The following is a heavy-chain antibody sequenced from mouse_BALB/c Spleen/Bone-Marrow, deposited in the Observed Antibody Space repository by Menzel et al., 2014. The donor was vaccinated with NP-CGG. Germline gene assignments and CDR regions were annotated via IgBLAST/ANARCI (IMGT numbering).Heavy chain of an antibody. Sequence: EVQLQQSGAELVKPGASVKLSCTASGFNIKDTYMHWVKQRPEQGLEWIGRIDPANGNTKYDPKFQGKATITADTSSNPAYLQLSSLTSEDTAVYYCARSRDYGSSYYAMGYWGQGTSVTVSS. J-gene: IGHJ4*01. CDR3: ARSRDYGSSYYAMGY. CDR2: IDPANGNT. V-gene: IGHV14-3*02. CDR1: GFNIKDTY. D-gene: IGHD1-1*01.